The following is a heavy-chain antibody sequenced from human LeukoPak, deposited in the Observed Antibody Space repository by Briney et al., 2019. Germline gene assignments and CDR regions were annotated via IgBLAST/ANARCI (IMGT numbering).Heavy chain of an antibody. J-gene: IGHJ6*02. V-gene: IGHV3-48*01. Sequence: PGGSLRLSCAASGFTFSDYNMNWVRQAPGKGLEWVSYITGSGSTIFYADSVKGRFTISRDNVKNSLYLQMNSLRAEDTAVYYCGRIAINANNGMDVWGQGTTVTVSS. D-gene: IGHD1/OR15-1a*01. CDR3: GRIAINANNGMDV. CDR1: GFTFSDYN. CDR2: ITGSGSTI.